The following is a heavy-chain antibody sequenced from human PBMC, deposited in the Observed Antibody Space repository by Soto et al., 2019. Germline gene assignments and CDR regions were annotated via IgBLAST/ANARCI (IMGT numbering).Heavy chain of an antibody. D-gene: IGHD6-6*01. J-gene: IGHJ6*02. CDR2: IIPIFGTA. V-gene: IGHV1-69*01. CDR1: GGTFSSYA. Sequence: QVQLVQSGAEVKKPGSSVKVSCKASGGTFSSYAISWVRRAPGQGLEWMGGIIPIFGTANYAQKFQGRVTITADESTSTAYMELSSLRSEDTAVYYCARGRRSSSLFGYYYYGMDVWGQGTTVTVSS. CDR3: ARGRRSSSLFGYYYYGMDV.